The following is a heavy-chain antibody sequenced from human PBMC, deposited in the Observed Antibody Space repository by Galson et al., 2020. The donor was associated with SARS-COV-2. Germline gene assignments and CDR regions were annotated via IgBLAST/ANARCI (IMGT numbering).Heavy chain of an antibody. J-gene: IGHJ6*02. CDR2: IYYSGST. Sequence: ETSETLSLTCTVSGGSISSGGYYWSWIRQHPGKGLEWIGYIYYSGSTYYNPSRKSRVTISVDTSKNQFSLKLSSVTAADTAVYYCARDVYGDYGYGNYYYGMDVWGQGTTVTISS. CDR1: GGSISSGGYY. D-gene: IGHD4-17*01. V-gene: IGHV4-31*03. CDR3: ARDVYGDYGYGNYYYGMDV.